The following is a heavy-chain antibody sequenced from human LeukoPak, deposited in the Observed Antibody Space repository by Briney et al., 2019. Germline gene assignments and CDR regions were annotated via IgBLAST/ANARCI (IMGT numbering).Heavy chain of an antibody. CDR1: GGSISSGGYY. V-gene: IGHV4-31*03. J-gene: IGHJ1*01. D-gene: IGHD3-22*01. CDR2: IYYSGST. CDR3: ARDLDSSGYYSFQH. Sequence: SQTLSLTCTVSGGSISSGGYYWSWIRQHPGKGLEWIGYIYYSGSTYYNPSLKSRVTISVDTSKNQFSLKLSSVTAADTAVYYCARDLDSSGYYSFQHWGQGTLVTVSS.